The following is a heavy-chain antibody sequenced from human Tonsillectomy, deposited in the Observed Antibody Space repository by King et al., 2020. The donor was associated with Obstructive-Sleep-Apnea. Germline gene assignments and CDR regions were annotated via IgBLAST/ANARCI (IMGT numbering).Heavy chain of an antibody. CDR3: ARSGGTNRGAFDN. V-gene: IGHV3-53*04. D-gene: IGHD3-10*01. J-gene: IGHJ3*02. Sequence: VQLVESGGGLVQPGGSLRLSCAASGFTVSNNYMSWVRQAPGKGLEWVSVIYSGGSTYYADSVKGRFTISSHNSKNTLYLQMNSLRAEDTAVYYCARSGGTNRGAFDNGGQGTMVTVSS. CDR1: GFTVSNNY. CDR2: IYSGGST.